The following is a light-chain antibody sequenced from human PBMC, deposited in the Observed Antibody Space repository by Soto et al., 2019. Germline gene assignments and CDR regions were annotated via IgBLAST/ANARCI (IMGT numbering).Light chain of an antibody. J-gene: IGKJ1*01. CDR2: EAS. CDR3: QQRSTWPSWT. CDR1: QSVGTY. Sequence: EILLTQSPVTLSLSPGERATLSCRASQSVGTYLTWYQQKPGQAPRLLIYEASRRATGIPARFRGSGSGTEFPLTITSLEPEDFAVYYCQQRSTWPSWTFGQGTKVKI. V-gene: IGKV3-11*01.